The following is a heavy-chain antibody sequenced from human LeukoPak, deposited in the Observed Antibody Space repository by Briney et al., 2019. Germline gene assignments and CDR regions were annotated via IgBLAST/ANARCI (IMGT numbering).Heavy chain of an antibody. CDR2: INHSGST. J-gene: IGHJ6*03. CDR1: GGSFSGYY. V-gene: IGHV4-34*01. D-gene: IGHD2-15*01. Sequence: SETLSLTCAVYGGSFSGYYWSWIRQPPGKGREWIGEINHSGSTNYNPSLKSRVTISVDTSKNQFSLKLSSVTAADTAVYYCARGVVAKLYYYYYYMDVWGKGTTVTVSS. CDR3: ARGVVAKLYYYYYYMDV.